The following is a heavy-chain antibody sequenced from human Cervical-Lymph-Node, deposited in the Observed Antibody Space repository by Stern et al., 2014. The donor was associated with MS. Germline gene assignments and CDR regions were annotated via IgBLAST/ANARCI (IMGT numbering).Heavy chain of an antibody. Sequence: EMQLVESGGGLVQPGGSLRLSWEAAGFTFSSYAISWVRKAPGKGLEWVSAISGSGGSTYYADSVKGRFTISRDNSKNTLYLQMNSLRAEDTAVYYCANQPFDPWGQGTLVTVSS. CDR1: GFTFSSYA. J-gene: IGHJ5*02. CDR3: ANQPFDP. CDR2: ISGSGGST. V-gene: IGHV3-23*04.